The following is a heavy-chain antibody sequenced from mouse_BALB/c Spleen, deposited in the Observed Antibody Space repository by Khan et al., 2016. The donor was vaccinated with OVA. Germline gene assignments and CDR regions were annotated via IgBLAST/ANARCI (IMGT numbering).Heavy chain of an antibody. CDR1: GYTFTSYW. Sequence: QVQLKQSGAELAKPGASVKMSCKASGYTFTSYWMHWVKQRPGQGLEWIGYINPSTDYTESNQKFKDKATLTADKSSSTAYMQLTSLTSEDSAVYYCTNHGSSSAWFTYWGQGTLVTVSA. D-gene: IGHD1-1*01. CDR2: INPSTDYT. J-gene: IGHJ3*01. V-gene: IGHV1-7*01. CDR3: TNHGSSSAWFTY.